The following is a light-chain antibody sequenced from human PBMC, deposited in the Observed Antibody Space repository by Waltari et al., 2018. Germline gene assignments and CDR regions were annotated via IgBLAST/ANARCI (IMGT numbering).Light chain of an antibody. CDR3: ASYTSTNTVV. CDR2: DVT. Sequence: QSALTQPASVSGSPGQSITISCPGTNNDIGYYNFVSWYQRHPGNAPKLLIFDVTRWSSVVSHRFSGSKSGNTASLTISGLQPEDEADYFCASYTSTNTVVFGGGTRVTVL. J-gene: IGLJ2*01. CDR1: NNDIGYYNF. V-gene: IGLV2-14*01.